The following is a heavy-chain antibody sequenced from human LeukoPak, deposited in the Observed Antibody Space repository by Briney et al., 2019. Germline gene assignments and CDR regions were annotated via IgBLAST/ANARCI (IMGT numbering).Heavy chain of an antibody. J-gene: IGHJ3*02. CDR3: ASPLGEGRFAFDI. Sequence: GESLKISCKGSGYSFTSYWIGWVRQMPGKGLDWMGIIYPGDSDTRYSPSFQGQVPIPADKSISTAYLQWSSLKASDTAMYCCASPLGEGRFAFDIWGQGTMVTVSS. CDR2: IYPGDSDT. V-gene: IGHV5-51*01. D-gene: IGHD1-26*01. CDR1: GYSFTSYW.